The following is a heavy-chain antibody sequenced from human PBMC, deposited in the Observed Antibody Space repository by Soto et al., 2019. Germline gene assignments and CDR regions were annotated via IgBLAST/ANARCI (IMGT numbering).Heavy chain of an antibody. CDR1: GYTFTSYY. D-gene: IGHD3-22*01. CDR3: ARETYYYDSSGYYFDY. CDR2: INPSGGST. V-gene: IGHV1-46*01. J-gene: IGHJ4*02. Sequence: QVQLVQSGAEVKKPGASVKVSCKASGYTFTSYYMHWVRQAPGQGLEWMGIINPSGGSTSYAQKFQGRVTMTRDTSTSTVYRELSSLRSEDTAVYYCARETYYYDSSGYYFDYWGQGTLVTVSS.